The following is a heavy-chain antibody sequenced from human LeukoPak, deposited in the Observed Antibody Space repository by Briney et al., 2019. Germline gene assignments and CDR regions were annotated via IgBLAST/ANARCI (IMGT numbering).Heavy chain of an antibody. D-gene: IGHD5-24*01. Sequence: GASVKVSCKASGYTFTGYYMHWVRQAPGQGLEWMGGIIPIFGTANYAQKFQGRVTITADESTSTAYMELSSLRSEDTAVYYCARGAEMATIDYFDYWGQGTLVTVSS. J-gene: IGHJ4*02. V-gene: IGHV1-69*13. CDR3: ARGAEMATIDYFDY. CDR2: IIPIFGTA. CDR1: GYTFTGYY.